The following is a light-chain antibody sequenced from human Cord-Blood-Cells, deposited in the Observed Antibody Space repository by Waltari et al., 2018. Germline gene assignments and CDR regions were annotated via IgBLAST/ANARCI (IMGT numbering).Light chain of an antibody. CDR3: QQYGSSPPYT. CDR2: GAS. J-gene: IGKJ2*01. V-gene: IGKV3-20*01. Sequence: EIVLTQSPSTLSLSPGERATLSCRASQSVSSRLLIYGASSRATGIPDRFSGSGSGTDFTLTISRLEPEDFAVYYCQQYGSSPPYTFGQGTKLEIK. CDR1: QSVSSR.